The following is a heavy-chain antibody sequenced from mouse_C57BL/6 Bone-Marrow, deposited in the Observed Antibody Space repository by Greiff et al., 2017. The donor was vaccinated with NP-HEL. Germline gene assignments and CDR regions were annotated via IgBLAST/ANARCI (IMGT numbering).Heavy chain of an antibody. CDR3: VRHGWLLQHFDV. CDR1: GFSFNTYA. D-gene: IGHD2-3*01. V-gene: IGHV10-1*01. CDR2: IRSKSNNYAT. J-gene: IGHJ1*03. Sequence: EVKLVESGGGLVQPKGSLKLSCAASGFSFNTYAMNWVRQAPGKGLEWVARIRSKSNNYATYYADSVKDRFTISRDDSESMLYLQMNNLKTEDTAMYYCVRHGWLLQHFDVWGTGTTVTVSS.